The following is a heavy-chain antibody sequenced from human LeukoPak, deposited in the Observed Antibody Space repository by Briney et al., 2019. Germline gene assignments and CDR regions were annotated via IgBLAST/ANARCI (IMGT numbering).Heavy chain of an antibody. J-gene: IGHJ4*02. V-gene: IGHV4-34*01. D-gene: IGHD2-2*01. CDR1: GGSFSGYY. CDR2: INHSGST. Sequence: NPSEALSLTCAVYGGSFSGYYWSWIRQPPGKGLEWIGEINHSGSTNYNPSLKSRVTISVDTSKNQFSLKLSSVTAADTAVYYCASGGSCYDYWGQGTPVTVSS. CDR3: ASGGSCYDY.